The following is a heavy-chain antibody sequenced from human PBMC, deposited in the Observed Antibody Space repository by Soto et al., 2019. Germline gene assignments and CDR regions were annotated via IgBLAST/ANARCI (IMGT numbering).Heavy chain of an antibody. CDR1: GGSISSGGYY. CDR2: IYHSGST. D-gene: IGHD6-25*01. J-gene: IGHJ5*02. CDR3: AREAAGILNWFDP. V-gene: IGHV4-31*03. Sequence: QVQLQESGPGLVKPSQTLSLTCTVSGGSISSGGYYWSWIRQHPGKGLEWIGYIYHSGSTYYNPSLKSRLTISVDTSKNQFSLKLSSVTAADTAVYYCAREAAGILNWFDPWGQGTLVTVSS.